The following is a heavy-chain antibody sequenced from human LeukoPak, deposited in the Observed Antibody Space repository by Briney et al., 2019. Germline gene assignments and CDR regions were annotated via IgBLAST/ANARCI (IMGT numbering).Heavy chain of an antibody. D-gene: IGHD6-6*01. J-gene: IGHJ4*02. CDR2: ISWDGGST. CDR3: AKDGGSSSALSY. Sequence: GGSLSLSCAASGFTFDDYTMHWVRQAPGKGLEWVSLISWDGGSTYYADSVKGRFTISRDNSKNSLYLQMNSLRTEDTALYYCAKDGGSSSALSYWGQGTLVTVSS. V-gene: IGHV3-43*01. CDR1: GFTFDDYT.